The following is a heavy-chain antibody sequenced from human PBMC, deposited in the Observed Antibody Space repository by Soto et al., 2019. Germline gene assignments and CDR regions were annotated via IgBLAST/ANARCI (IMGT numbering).Heavy chain of an antibody. CDR1: GFTISSYA. J-gene: IGHJ3*02. CDR2: ISYDGSNK. Sequence: GGSLRLSCAASGFTISSYAMHWVRQAPGKGLEWVAVISYDGSNKYYADSVKGRFTISRDNSKNTLYLQMNSLRAEDTAVYYCARDLPLYTGVFDMWGQGTMVTVSS. CDR3: ARDLPLYTGVFDM. V-gene: IGHV3-30-3*01. D-gene: IGHD2-2*02.